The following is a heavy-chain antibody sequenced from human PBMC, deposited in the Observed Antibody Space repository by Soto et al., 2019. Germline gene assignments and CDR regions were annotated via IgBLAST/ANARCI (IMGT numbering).Heavy chain of an antibody. Sequence: EVQLVESGGGLVRPGGSLRLSCVGSGFTFSSYSVSWIRRAPGKGLECVSSISRSGDSLYYADSVKGRFTISRDNAENSVFLQMSDLRVDDTAIYYCASNYGPFDHWGQGTLVTVSS. CDR2: ISRSGDSL. V-gene: IGHV3-21*01. J-gene: IGHJ4*02. CDR1: GFTFSSYS. D-gene: IGHD4-17*01. CDR3: ASNYGPFDH.